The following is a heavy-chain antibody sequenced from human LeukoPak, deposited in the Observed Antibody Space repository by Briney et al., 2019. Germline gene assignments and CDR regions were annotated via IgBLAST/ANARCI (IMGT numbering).Heavy chain of an antibody. D-gene: IGHD5-18*01. J-gene: IGHJ4*02. Sequence: SLKISCAASGFTFDDYAMHWVRQAPGKGLEWVSGISWNSGSIGYADSVKGRFTISRDNAKNSLYLQMNSLRAEDTALYYCAKDWDAAMEYYFDYWGQGTLVTVSS. CDR3: AKDWDAAMEYYFDY. V-gene: IGHV3-9*01. CDR1: GFTFDDYA. CDR2: ISWNSGSI.